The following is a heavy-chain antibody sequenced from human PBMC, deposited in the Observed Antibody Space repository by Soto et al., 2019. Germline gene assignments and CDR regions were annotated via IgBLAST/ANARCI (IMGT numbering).Heavy chain of an antibody. J-gene: IGHJ3*02. CDR3: ARHITEIHYGDKGPNDAFDI. CDR2: IYPGDSDT. D-gene: IGHD2-21*01. CDR1: ADSFSTYL. V-gene: IGHV5-51*01. Sequence: PXDSLKVSCTFYADSFSTYLIGLVLQMPGKGLEWMGVIYPGDSDTRYSPSFEGQVSISADKSTSTAYLQWDSLKASDTAIYYCARHITEIHYGDKGPNDAFDIWGQGTMVTVSS.